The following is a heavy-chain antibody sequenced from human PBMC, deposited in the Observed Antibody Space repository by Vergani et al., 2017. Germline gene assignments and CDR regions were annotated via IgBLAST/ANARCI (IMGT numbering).Heavy chain of an antibody. D-gene: IGHD4-11*01. CDR1: GFTFSSYS. Sequence: EVQLVESGGGLVKPGGSLRLSCAASGFTFSSYSMNRVRQAPGKGLEWVSSISSSSSYIYYADSVKGRFTISRDNAKNSLYLQMNSLRAEDTAVYYCARDLNYATVTTADYWGQGTLVTVSS. CDR2: ISSSSSYI. J-gene: IGHJ4*02. V-gene: IGHV3-21*01. CDR3: ARDLNYATVTTADY.